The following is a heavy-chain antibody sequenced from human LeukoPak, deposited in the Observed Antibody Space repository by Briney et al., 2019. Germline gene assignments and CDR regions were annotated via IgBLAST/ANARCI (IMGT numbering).Heavy chain of an antibody. CDR1: GVTVGNNY. D-gene: IGHD6-13*01. CDR3: ARDPSAVALGTYG. Sequence: GESLKISCAASGVTVGNNYMIWVRQAPGKGLEWVSRIYSGGATNYADSVKGRFTISRDSSKNTLFLQLNSLRAEDTAVYYCARDPSAVALGTYGWGQGTLVTVSS. J-gene: IGHJ4*02. CDR2: IYSGGAT. V-gene: IGHV3-66*01.